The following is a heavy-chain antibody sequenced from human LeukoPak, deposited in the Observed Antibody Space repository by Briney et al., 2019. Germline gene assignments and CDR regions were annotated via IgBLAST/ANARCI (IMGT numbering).Heavy chain of an antibody. CDR3: ARDGGHYDILTGYYPFYYYGMDV. CDR1: GGSISSGGYY. CDR2: IYYSGST. Sequence: SETLSLTCTVSGGSISSGGYYWSWIRQHPGTGLEWIGYIYYSGSTYYNPSLKSRVTISVDTSKNQFSLKLSSVTAADTAVYYCARDGGHYDILTGYYPFYYYGMDVWGQGTTVTVSS. D-gene: IGHD3-9*01. V-gene: IGHV4-31*03. J-gene: IGHJ6*02.